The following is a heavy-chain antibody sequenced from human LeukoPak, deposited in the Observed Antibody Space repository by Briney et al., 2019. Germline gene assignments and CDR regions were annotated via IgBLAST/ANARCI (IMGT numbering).Heavy chain of an antibody. V-gene: IGHV3-21*01. Sequence: GGSLRLSCAASGFTFSSYSMNWVRQAPGKGLEWVSSISSSSSYIYYADSVKGRFTISRDNAKNSLYLQMNSLRAEDTAVYYRARDRGAPLPYFDYWGQGTLVTVSS. CDR1: GFTFSSYS. D-gene: IGHD3-10*01. CDR3: ARDRGAPLPYFDY. J-gene: IGHJ4*02. CDR2: ISSSSSYI.